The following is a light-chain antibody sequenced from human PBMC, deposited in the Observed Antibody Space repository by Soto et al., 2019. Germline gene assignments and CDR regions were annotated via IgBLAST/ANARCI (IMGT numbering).Light chain of an antibody. J-gene: IGKJ5*01. Sequence: ENVLTQSPGTLSSSPGERVTLSCRASQTVSSYLTWYQQRPGQAPRLLISGASRRATGLPDRFSGSGSGTDFTLTISRLEPEDFALYYCQQYGTSPFTFGLGTRLEIK. CDR1: QTVSSY. V-gene: IGKV3-20*01. CDR2: GAS. CDR3: QQYGTSPFT.